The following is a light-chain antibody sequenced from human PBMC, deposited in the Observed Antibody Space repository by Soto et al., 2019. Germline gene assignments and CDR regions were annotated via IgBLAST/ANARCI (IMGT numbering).Light chain of an antibody. CDR3: HLYGASPPT. CDR1: QSVSSSD. Sequence: EVVLTQSPGTLSLSPGERATLSCRASQSVSSSDLAWYQQKPGQAPRLLISGASGRATGIPDSFSASGSGTDFTLTISRLEPEDSAVFYCHLYGASPPTFGQGTKVDIK. J-gene: IGKJ1*01. V-gene: IGKV3-20*01. CDR2: GAS.